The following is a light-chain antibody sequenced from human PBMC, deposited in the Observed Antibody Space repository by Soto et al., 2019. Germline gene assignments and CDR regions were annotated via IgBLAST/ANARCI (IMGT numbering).Light chain of an antibody. J-gene: IGLJ2*01. Sequence: QSALTQPPPASGSPGQSVTISCTGTSSDVGGYNYVSWYQQHPGKAPKLMIYEVTKRPSGVPDRFSGSKSDNTASLTVSGLQAEDEADYYCSSYAGSNFVVFGGGTKLTVL. CDR1: SSDVGGYNY. CDR2: EVT. CDR3: SSYAGSNFVV. V-gene: IGLV2-8*01.